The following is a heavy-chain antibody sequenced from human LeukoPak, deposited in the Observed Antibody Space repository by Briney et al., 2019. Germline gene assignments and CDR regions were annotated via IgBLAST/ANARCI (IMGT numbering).Heavy chain of an antibody. CDR3: ARAFARYTSSWYPRYGLDV. Sequence: GGSLRLSCAASGFTFSDYYMSWIRQAPGKGLEWVANIKKDGSEKHFVDSVKGRFTISRDNAKKSLYLQVDSLRAEDTAVYYCARAFARYTSSWYPRYGLDVWGQGTAVTVSS. CDR1: GFTFSDYY. CDR2: IKKDGSEK. J-gene: IGHJ6*02. D-gene: IGHD6-13*01. V-gene: IGHV3-7*05.